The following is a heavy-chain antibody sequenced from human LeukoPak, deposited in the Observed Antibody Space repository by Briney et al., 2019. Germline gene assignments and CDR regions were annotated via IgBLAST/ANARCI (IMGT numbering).Heavy chain of an antibody. D-gene: IGHD4-17*01. CDR3: AKETTVTTGFDY. Sequence: PGGSLRLSCAASGFNFDDYVMSWVRHAPGKGLEWVSGINWNGGSRGYADSVKGRFTISRDNSKNTLYLQMNSLRAEDTAVYYCAKETTVTTGFDYWGQGTLVTVSS. J-gene: IGHJ4*02. V-gene: IGHV3-20*04. CDR2: INWNGGSR. CDR1: GFNFDDYV.